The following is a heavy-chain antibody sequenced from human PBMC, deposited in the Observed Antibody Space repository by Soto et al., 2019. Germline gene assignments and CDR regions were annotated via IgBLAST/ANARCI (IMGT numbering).Heavy chain of an antibody. Sequence: GGSLRLSCAASGFTFSSYGMHWVRQAPGKGLEWVASISYDGSNKYYADSVKGRFTISRDNSKNTLYLQMNSLRAEDTAVYYCAKNVWGITIFGGMDVWGQGTTVTVSS. CDR2: ISYDGSNK. D-gene: IGHD3-9*01. J-gene: IGHJ6*02. CDR3: AKNVWGITIFGGMDV. CDR1: GFTFSSYG. V-gene: IGHV3-30*18.